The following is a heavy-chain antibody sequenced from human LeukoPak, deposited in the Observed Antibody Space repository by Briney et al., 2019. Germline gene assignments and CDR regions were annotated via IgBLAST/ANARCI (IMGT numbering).Heavy chain of an antibody. CDR2: IYTSGST. CDR1: GGSISSHY. CDR3: AREPNNCGGDCYGAAFDI. V-gene: IGHV4-4*07. D-gene: IGHD2-21*02. J-gene: IGHJ3*02. Sequence: SETLSLTCTVSGGSISSHYWSWIRQPAGKGLEWIGRIYTSGSTNYNPSLKSRVTMSVDTSKNQFSLKLSSVTAADTAVYYCAREPNNCGGDCYGAAFDIWGQGTMVTVSS.